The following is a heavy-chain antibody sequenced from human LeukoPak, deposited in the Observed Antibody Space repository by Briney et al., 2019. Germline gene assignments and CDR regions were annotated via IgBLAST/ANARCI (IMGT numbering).Heavy chain of an antibody. D-gene: IGHD6-6*01. Sequence: PLETLSLTCTVSGGSISRVDYYWSWIRQPPGKGLEWIGYIYYRRSTYYNPSLKSRVTISVDTYKNQLSLKLSSMTAADTAVYYCARPAMSSSSRGDDAFDIWGQGTMVTVSS. V-gene: IGHV4-30-4*08. J-gene: IGHJ3*02. CDR3: ARPAMSSSSRGDDAFDI. CDR2: IYYRRST. CDR1: GGSISRVDYY.